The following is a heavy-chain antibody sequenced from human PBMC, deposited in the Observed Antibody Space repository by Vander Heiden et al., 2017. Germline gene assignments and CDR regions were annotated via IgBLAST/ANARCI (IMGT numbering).Heavy chain of an antibody. V-gene: IGHV1-2*02. CDR2: INPNSGGT. Sequence: QVQLVQSGAEVKKPGASVKVSCKASGYTFTGYHMHWVRQPPGQGLEWMGWINPNSGGTNYAQKFQGRVTMTRDTSISTAYMELSRLRSDDTAVYYCARDRRDIVVVVADADGHFDYWGQGTLVTVSS. CDR1: GYTFTGYH. J-gene: IGHJ4*02. CDR3: ARDRRDIVVVVADADGHFDY. D-gene: IGHD2-15*01.